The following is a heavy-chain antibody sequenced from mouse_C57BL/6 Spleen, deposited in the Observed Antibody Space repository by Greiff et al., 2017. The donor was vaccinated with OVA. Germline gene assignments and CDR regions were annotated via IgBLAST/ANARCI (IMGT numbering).Heavy chain of an antibody. D-gene: IGHD4-1*01. J-gene: IGHJ2*01. CDR3: AREGANWAFDY. V-gene: IGHV1-66*01. CDR1: GYSFTSYY. CDR2: IYPGSGNT. Sequence: VQLQQSGPELVKPGASVKISCKASGYSFTSYYIHWVKQRPGQGLEWIGWIYPGSGNTKYNEKFKGKATLTADTSSSTAYMQLSSLTSEDSAVYYCAREGANWAFDYWGQGTTLTVSS.